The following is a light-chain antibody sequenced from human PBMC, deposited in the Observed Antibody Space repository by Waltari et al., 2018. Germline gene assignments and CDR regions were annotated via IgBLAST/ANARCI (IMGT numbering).Light chain of an antibody. J-gene: IGKJ1*01. V-gene: IGKV3-11*01. CDR3: QQRSNWPGT. Sequence: EIVLTQSPGTLSLSPGERATLSCRASQSVVNYLAWYQQKPGQAPRLLISGASNRATGIPARFSGSGSGTDFTLTISSLEPEDFAVYYCQQRSNWPGTSGQGTKVEIK. CDR2: GAS. CDR1: QSVVNY.